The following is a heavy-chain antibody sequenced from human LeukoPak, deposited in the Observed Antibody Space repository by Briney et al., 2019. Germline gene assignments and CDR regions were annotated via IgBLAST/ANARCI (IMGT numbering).Heavy chain of an antibody. J-gene: IGHJ2*01. CDR3: ARILLSATGDRWYFDL. D-gene: IGHD1-1*01. Sequence: GGSLRLSCAVSGFTVSSNYMSWVRQAPGKGLEWVSVIYSGGSTYYADSVKGRFTISRDNSKNTLYLQMNSLRAEDTAVYYCARILLSATGDRWYFDLWGRGTLVTVSS. CDR2: IYSGGST. V-gene: IGHV3-53*01. CDR1: GFTVSSNY.